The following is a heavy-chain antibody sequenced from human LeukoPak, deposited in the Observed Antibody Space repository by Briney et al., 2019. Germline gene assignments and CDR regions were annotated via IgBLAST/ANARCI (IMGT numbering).Heavy chain of an antibody. J-gene: IGHJ4*02. Sequence: SETLSLTCTVSGDSMSSYSWSWIRQPPGKRLEWIGYIFNSGSTIYNPSLKSRVTISLDMSKKQFSLRLSSVTAADTAVYYRASDYGSGSYRFDYWGQGTLVTVSS. CDR2: IFNSGST. V-gene: IGHV4-59*01. CDR1: GDSMSSYS. CDR3: ASDYGSGSYRFDY. D-gene: IGHD3-10*01.